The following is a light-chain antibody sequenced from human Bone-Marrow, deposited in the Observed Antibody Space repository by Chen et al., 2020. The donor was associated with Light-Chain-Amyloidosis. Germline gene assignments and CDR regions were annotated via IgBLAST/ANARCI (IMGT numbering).Light chain of an antibody. V-gene: IGKV3-20*01. CDR2: GTS. J-gene: IGKJ1*01. CDR1: QIISSSY. CDR3: QQYGSSPWT. Sequence: EIVLTRSPGTLSLSPGERATLSCRASQIISSSYLAWYQQKPGQAPRLLIYGTSSRATGIPDRFSGSGSWTEFTLTISRLEPEDFAVYYCQQYGSSPWTFGQGTKVEIK.